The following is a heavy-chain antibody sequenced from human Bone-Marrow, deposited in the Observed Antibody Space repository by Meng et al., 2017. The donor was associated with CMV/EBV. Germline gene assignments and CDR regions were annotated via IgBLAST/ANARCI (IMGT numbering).Heavy chain of an antibody. CDR3: ARDKQLVLETHRYYGMDV. D-gene: IGHD6-6*01. V-gene: IGHV3-30*04. J-gene: IGHJ6*02. Sequence: GESLKISCAASGFTFSTYAMNWVRQAPGKGLEWVAVISYDGSSEYHADSVKGRFTISRDNSKNTLYLQMNSLGEEDTAVYYCARDKQLVLETHRYYGMDVWGQGTTVTVSS. CDR1: GFTFSTYA. CDR2: ISYDGSSE.